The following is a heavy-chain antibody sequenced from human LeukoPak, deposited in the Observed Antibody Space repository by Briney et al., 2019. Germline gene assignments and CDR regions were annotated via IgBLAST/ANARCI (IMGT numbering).Heavy chain of an antibody. J-gene: IGHJ4*02. Sequence: GGSLRLSCAASGFTFSSYWMSWVRQAPGKGLEWVANITYDGSEKYYVDSVKGRFTLSRDNAKNSLHLQMNSLRAEDTAVYYCARVNYGGNSFSDYWGQGTLVTVSS. V-gene: IGHV3-7*05. CDR2: ITYDGSEK. CDR1: GFTFSSYW. CDR3: ARVNYGGNSFSDY. D-gene: IGHD4-23*01.